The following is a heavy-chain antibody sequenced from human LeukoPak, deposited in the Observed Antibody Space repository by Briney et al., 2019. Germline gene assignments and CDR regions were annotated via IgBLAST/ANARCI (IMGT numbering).Heavy chain of an antibody. Sequence: GGSLRLSCTASGFTFGDYVMSWFRQAPGKGLEWVGFIRSIPYGGTTEYAASVKGRFTASRDDSKSIAYLHLNSLKTEDTAVYYCSREGFGDYYGMDVWGQGTTVTVSS. V-gene: IGHV3-49*03. D-gene: IGHD3-10*01. J-gene: IGHJ6*02. CDR1: GFTFGDYV. CDR2: IRSIPYGGTT. CDR3: SREGFGDYYGMDV.